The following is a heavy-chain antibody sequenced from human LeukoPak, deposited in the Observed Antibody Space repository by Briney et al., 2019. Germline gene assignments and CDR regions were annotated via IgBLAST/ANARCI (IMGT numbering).Heavy chain of an antibody. Sequence: PSETLSLTCTVSGGSISSSSYYWGWIRQPPGKGLEWIGSIYYSGSTYYNPSLKSRVTISVDTSKNQFSLKLSSVTAADTAVYYCARPYGAAGLDWGQGTLVTISS. CDR1: GGSISSSSYY. CDR2: IYYSGST. D-gene: IGHD4-17*01. J-gene: IGHJ4*02. CDR3: ARPYGAAGLD. V-gene: IGHV4-39*01.